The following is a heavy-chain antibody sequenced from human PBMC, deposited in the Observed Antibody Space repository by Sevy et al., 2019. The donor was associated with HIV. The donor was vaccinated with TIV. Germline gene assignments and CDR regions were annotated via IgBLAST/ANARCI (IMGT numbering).Heavy chain of an antibody. V-gene: IGHV3-30*18. CDR2: ISYDGSNK. CDR3: AKEAVEYSSSSAGNWFDP. Sequence: GGSLRLSCAASGFTFSSYGMHWVRQAPGKGLEWVAVISYDGSNKYYADSVKGRFTISRDNSKNTLYRQMNSLRAEDTAVYYCAKEAVEYSSSSAGNWFDPWGQGTLVTVSS. CDR1: GFTFSSYG. D-gene: IGHD6-6*01. J-gene: IGHJ5*02.